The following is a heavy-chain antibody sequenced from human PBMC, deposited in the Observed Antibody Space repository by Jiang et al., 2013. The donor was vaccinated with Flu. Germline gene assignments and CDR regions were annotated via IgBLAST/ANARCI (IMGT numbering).Heavy chain of an antibody. CDR2: IYHSGHT. V-gene: IGHV4-31*01. CDR1: GGLINSGNYY. CDR3: ARSHYHSGPYYSPWAFDI. D-gene: IGHD3-22*01. J-gene: IGHJ3*02. Sequence: SGSGLVKPSQSLSLTCTVSGGLINSGNYYWNWIRQHPSRGLEWIGSIYHSGHTLYNPSLKSQVVISLETSKNQFSVRVTSVTAADTAVYFCARSHYHSGPYYSPWAFDIWGQGTMVTVSS.